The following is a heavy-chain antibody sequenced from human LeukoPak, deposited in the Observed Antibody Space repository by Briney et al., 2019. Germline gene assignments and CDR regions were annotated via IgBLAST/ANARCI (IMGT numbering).Heavy chain of an antibody. CDR3: ATREAGNY. V-gene: IGHV1-3*01. D-gene: IGHD6-13*01. CDR2: INAGNGNT. Sequence: ASVTVSCKASGYTFTSYAMHWVRQAPGQRLEWMGWINAGNGNTKYSQKFQGRVTMTEDTSTDTAYMELSSLRSEDTAVYYCATREAGNYWGQGTLVTVSS. CDR1: GYTFTSYA. J-gene: IGHJ4*02.